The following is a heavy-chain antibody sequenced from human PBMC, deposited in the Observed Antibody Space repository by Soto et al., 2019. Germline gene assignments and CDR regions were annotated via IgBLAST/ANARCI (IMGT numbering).Heavy chain of an antibody. J-gene: IGHJ4*02. V-gene: IGHV3-23*01. CDR2: VRSSGDRT. Sequence: DVHLLESGGKLVQPGGSLRLSCAGSGVSFSSYAMSWVRQAPGKGLEWVSSVRSSGDRTYYAESVEGRFTISRDNSKNTLYIQMNSLRVEDTAIYYCARDGARLVYHHDVSGYYGSVFWGQGILVIVSS. CDR3: ARDGARLVYHHDVSGYYGSVF. D-gene: IGHD3-22*01. CDR1: GVSFSSYA.